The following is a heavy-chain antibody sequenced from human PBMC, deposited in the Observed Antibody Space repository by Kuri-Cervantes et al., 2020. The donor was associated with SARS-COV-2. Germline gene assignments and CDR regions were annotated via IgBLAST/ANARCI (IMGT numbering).Heavy chain of an antibody. CDR3: ARESYYYGMDV. CDR2: IGTSGDT. Sequence: GAALEISCAASGFTFRCYDMHLVRQATGKGLEWVSAIGTSGDTYYPGSVKGRFTISRENAKNSLYLQMNSLRAEDTAVYYCARESYYYGMDVWGQGTTVTVSS. V-gene: IGHV3-13*01. J-gene: IGHJ6*02. CDR1: GFTFRCYD.